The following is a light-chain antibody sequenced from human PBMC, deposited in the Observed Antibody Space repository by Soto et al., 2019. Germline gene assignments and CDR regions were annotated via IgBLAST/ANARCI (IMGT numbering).Light chain of an antibody. CDR1: QGINRK. CDR2: GAS. V-gene: IGKV3-15*01. Sequence: IVMTQSPATLSVSPGERVTFSCRASQGINRKLAWYQHKAGQAPRLLISGASTGATGIPARFSGSGSGTAFTLTINSLQSEDSAVYYCQQYHTWPVTFGGGTKVDIK. CDR3: QQYHTWPVT. J-gene: IGKJ4*01.